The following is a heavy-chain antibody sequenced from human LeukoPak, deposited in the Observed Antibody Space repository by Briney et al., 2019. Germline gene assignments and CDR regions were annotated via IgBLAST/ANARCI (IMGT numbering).Heavy chain of an antibody. D-gene: IGHD2-15*01. V-gene: IGHV4-59*01. J-gene: IGHJ3*02. CDR1: GGSISSYY. Sequence: SETLSLTCTVSGGSISSYYWSWIRQPPGKGLEWIGYIYYSGSTNYNPSLKSRVTISVDTSKNQFSLKLSSVTAADTAVYYCARSSYCSGGSCYRDAFDIWGQGTMVTVSP. CDR3: ARSSYCSGGSCYRDAFDI. CDR2: IYYSGST.